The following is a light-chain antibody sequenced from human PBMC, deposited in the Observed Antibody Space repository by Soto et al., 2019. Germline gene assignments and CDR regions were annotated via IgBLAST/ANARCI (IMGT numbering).Light chain of an antibody. CDR3: MQGTHWPLS. CDR2: KVS. V-gene: IGKV2-30*01. CDR1: QSLVYSDGNTS. Sequence: DVVMTQSPLSLPVTLGQPASISCRSSQSLVYSDGNTSLNWFQQRPGKSPRRLIYKVSNRDSGVPDRFSGSGSGADFTLKISSVEAEDVGVYYCMQGTHWPLSFGQGTKVEIK. J-gene: IGKJ1*01.